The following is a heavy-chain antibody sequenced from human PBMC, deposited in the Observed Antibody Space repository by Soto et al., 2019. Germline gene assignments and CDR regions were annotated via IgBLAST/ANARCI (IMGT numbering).Heavy chain of an antibody. CDR2: VDPEDGQT. D-gene: IGHD3-16*02. J-gene: IGHJ4*02. Sequence: EVQLVQSGAEVKKPGATVRISCKVSKYTFTDYYIHWVQQAPGKGLEWMGLVDPEDGQTRYAQKFQGRVTMTADTSAETAYMDRSRLTSEDTAVYYCATGSFYFDYWGQGTLVTVSS. V-gene: IGHV1-69-2*01. CDR3: ATGSFYFDY. CDR1: KYTFTDYY.